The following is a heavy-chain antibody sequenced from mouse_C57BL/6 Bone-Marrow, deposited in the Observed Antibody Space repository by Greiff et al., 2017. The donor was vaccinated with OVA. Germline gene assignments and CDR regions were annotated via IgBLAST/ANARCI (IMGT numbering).Heavy chain of an antibody. CDR1: GFTFSDYY. D-gene: IGHD1-1*01. V-gene: IGHV5-12*01. CDR3: ARDYYGSRGYAMDY. J-gene: IGHJ4*01. CDR2: ISNGGGST. Sequence: EVQRVESGGGLVQPGGSLKLSCAASGFTFSDYYMYWVRQTPEKRLEWVAYISNGGGSTYYPDTVKGRFTISRDNAKNTLYLQMSRLKSEDTAMYYCARDYYGSRGYAMDYWGQGTSVTVSS.